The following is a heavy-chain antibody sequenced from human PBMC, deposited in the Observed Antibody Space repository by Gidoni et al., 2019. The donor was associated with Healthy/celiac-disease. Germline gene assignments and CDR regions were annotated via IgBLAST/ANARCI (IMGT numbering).Heavy chain of an antibody. CDR1: GGSISSSSYY. CDR2: IYYSGST. J-gene: IGHJ4*02. CDR3: ARRLRRVGATEGGDFDY. D-gene: IGHD1-26*01. Sequence: QLQLQESGPGLVKPSETLSLTCTVSGGSISSSSYYWGWIRQPPGKGLEWIGSIYYSGSTYYNPSLKSRVTISVDTSKNQFSLKLSSVTAADTAVYYCARRLRRVGATEGGDFDYWGQGTLVTVSS. V-gene: IGHV4-39*01.